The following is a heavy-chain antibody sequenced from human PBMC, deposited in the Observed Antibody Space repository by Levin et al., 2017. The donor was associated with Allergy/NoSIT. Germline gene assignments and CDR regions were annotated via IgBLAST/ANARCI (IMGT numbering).Heavy chain of an antibody. CDR1: GFSLSTSGVG. CDR2: IYWDDDK. Sequence: SGPTLVKPTQTLTLTCTFSGFSLSTSGVGVGWIRQPPGKALEWLALIYWDDDKRYSPSLKSRLTITKDTTKNQVVLTMTKMDPVETGTYYCAHRARAPDGSGSYPYWGQGILVTVSS. CDR3: AHRARAPDGSGSYPY. V-gene: IGHV2-5*02. D-gene: IGHD3-10*01. J-gene: IGHJ4*02.